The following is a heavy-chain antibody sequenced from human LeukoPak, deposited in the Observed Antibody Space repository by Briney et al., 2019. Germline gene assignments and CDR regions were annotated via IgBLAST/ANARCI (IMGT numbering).Heavy chain of an antibody. V-gene: IGHV3-23*01. CDR3: AKVVSEGYSSGWLVDY. CDR1: GFTFSSYA. D-gene: IGHD6-19*01. J-gene: IGHJ4*02. CDR2: ISGSGGST. Sequence: GGSLRLSCAASGFTFSSYAMSGVRQAPGKGLEWVSAISGSGGSTYYAHSVKGRFTISRDNSKNTLYLQMNSLRAEDTGVYYCAKVVSEGYSSGWLVDYWGQGTLVTVSS.